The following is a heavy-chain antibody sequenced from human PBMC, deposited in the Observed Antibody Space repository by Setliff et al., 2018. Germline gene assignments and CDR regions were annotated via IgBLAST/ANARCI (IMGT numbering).Heavy chain of an antibody. CDR1: DGSSSSHY. V-gene: IGHV4-59*11. D-gene: IGHD2-15*01. J-gene: IGHJ4*02. CDR2: IHFSGTT. CDR3: ARENGYCSGGACYFMFDY. Sequence: SETLSLTCTVSDGSSSSHYWSWIRQPPGKGLEWIGYIHFSGTTNYNPSLRSRVTLSLDTSKNQFSLELSSVTAADTAMYYCARENGYCSGGACYFMFDYWGQGTLVTVSS.